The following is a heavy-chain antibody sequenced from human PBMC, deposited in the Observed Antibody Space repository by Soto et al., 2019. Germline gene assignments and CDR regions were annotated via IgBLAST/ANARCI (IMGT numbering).Heavy chain of an antibody. J-gene: IGHJ6*01. CDR2: IRSKLYGGTT. Sequence: SLRLPCTASGFTLADYAMSWVRQAPGKGLEWVSFIRSKLYGGTTDYAASVKARFTISRDDSKNITYLQMNDLKTEDTAVYYCTRGGNGIVVWDQGTTVAVSS. CDR3: TRGGNGIVV. D-gene: IGHD3-16*01. CDR1: GFTLADYA. V-gene: IGHV3-49*04.